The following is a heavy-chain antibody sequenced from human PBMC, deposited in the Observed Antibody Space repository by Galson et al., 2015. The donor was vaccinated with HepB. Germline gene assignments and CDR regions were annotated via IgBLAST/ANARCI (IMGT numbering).Heavy chain of an antibody. CDR2: ISSNGGST. V-gene: IGHV3-64D*06. J-gene: IGHJ3*02. CDR1: GFTFSSYE. CDR3: VKKGGGGMGYAFDI. Sequence: SLRLSCAASGFTFSSYELNWVRQAPGKGLEYVSAISSNGGSTYYADSVKGRFTISRDNSKNTLYLQMSSLGAEDTAVYYCVKKGGGGMGYAFDIWGQGTMVTVSS. D-gene: IGHD6-13*01.